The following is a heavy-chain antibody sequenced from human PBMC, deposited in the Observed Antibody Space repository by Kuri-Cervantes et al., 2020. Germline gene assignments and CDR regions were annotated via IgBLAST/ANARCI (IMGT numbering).Heavy chain of an antibody. D-gene: IGHD2-21*01. CDR2: IYYTGTT. Sequence: SETLSLTCTVSGGSMSSHYWTWIRQSPGKGLEWIGYIYYTGTTNYNPSLKRRVTMSVDTFTKQFTLKLSSVTAADTAVYYCATYFVGVGGRGNWGQGILVTVSS. V-gene: IGHV4-59*11. J-gene: IGHJ4*02. CDR1: GGSMSSHY. CDR3: ATYFVGVGGRGN.